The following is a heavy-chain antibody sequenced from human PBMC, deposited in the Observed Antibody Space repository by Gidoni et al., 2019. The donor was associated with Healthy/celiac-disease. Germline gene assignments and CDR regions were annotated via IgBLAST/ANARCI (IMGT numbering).Heavy chain of an antibody. V-gene: IGHV3-66*01. CDR1: GFTVSSNY. Sequence: EVQLVESGGGLVQPGGSLRLSCAASGFTVSSNYMSWVRQAPGKGLEWVSVIYSGGSTYYADSVKGRFTISRDNSKNTLYLQMNSLRAEDTAVYYCARDGSGDYLNWYFDLWGRGTLVTVSS. CDR2: IYSGGST. J-gene: IGHJ2*01. D-gene: IGHD4-17*01. CDR3: ARDGSGDYLNWYFDL.